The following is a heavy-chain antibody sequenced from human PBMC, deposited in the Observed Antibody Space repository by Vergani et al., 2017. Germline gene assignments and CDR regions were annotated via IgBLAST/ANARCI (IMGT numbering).Heavy chain of an antibody. CDR1: GYTFTAFY. CDR3: AREPPLTGFFDY. D-gene: IGHD3-9*01. CDR2: ISPDGFSS. J-gene: IGHJ4*02. Sequence: QVQLVQSGAEVGKPGASVKISCKASGYTFTAFYIHWVRQAPEQGLEWVGVISPDGFSSFYAQKFQGRVNITRDTSTSTVYVEVTSLRSDDTAVCYCAREPPLTGFFDYWGQGTLVTVSS. V-gene: IGHV1-46*03.